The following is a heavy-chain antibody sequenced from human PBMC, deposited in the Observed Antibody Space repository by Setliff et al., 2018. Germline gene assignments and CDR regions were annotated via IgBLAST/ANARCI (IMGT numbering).Heavy chain of an antibody. CDR2: IYHSGST. CDR3: ARAVPRGATPDYWYFDL. Sequence: PSETLSLTCAVYGGSFSGYHWSWIRQAPGKGLEWIGSIYHSGSTYFNPSLKSRVTISVDTSKNQFSLKLNSVTAADTTVYYCARAVPRGATPDYWYFDLRGRGTLVTVSS. V-gene: IGHV4-34*01. CDR1: GGSFSGYH. D-gene: IGHD2-2*01. J-gene: IGHJ2*01.